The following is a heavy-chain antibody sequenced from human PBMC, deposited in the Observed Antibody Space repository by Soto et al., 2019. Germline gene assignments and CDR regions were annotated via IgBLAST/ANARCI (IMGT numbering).Heavy chain of an antibody. CDR1: GYGFTSYW. Sequence: GESLKISCQGSGYGFTSYWISWVRQMPGKGLEWMGRIDPSDSYTNYSPSFQGHVTISADKSISTAYLQWSSLKASDTAMYYCAWFGKSPAQIYYYYGMDVWGQGTTVTVSS. J-gene: IGHJ6*02. CDR2: IDPSDSYT. CDR3: AWFGKSPAQIYYYYGMDV. D-gene: IGHD3-10*01. V-gene: IGHV5-10-1*01.